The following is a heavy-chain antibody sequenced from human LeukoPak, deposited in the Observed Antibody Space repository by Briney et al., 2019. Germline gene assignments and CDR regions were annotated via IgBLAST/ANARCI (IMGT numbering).Heavy chain of an antibody. J-gene: IGHJ3*02. Sequence: PGGSLRLSCAASGFTFDDYAMHWVRQAPGKGLEWVSGISWNSGSIGYADSVKGRFTISRDNAKKSLFLQMNSLRTEDTALYYCARASYYYDTTGLGAVDIWGQGTMVTVSS. V-gene: IGHV3-9*01. D-gene: IGHD3-22*01. CDR3: ARASYYYDTTGLGAVDI. CDR1: GFTFDDYA. CDR2: ISWNSGSI.